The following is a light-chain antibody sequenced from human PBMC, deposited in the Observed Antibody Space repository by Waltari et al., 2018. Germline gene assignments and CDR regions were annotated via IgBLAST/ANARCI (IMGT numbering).Light chain of an antibody. V-gene: IGKV2-28*01. CDR2: LGS. Sequence: DIVMTQSPLSLPVTPREPASISCRSSQSLLHSNGYNYLDWYLQKPGQSPQLLIYLGSNRASGVPDRFSGSGSGTDFTLKISRVEAEDVGVYYCIQALQTPRTFGQGTKVEIK. CDR1: QSLLHSNGYNY. J-gene: IGKJ1*01. CDR3: IQALQTPRT.